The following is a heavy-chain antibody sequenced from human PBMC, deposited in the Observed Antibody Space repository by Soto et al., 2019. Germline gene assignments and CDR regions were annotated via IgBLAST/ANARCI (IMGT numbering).Heavy chain of an antibody. Sequence: GGSLRLSCAASGFTFSSYGMHWVRQAPGKGLEWVAVISYDGSNKYYADSVKGRFTISRDNSKNTLYLQMNSLRAEDTAVYYCAKEGWNDGGYYYYYMDVWGKGTTVTVSS. V-gene: IGHV3-30*18. J-gene: IGHJ6*03. D-gene: IGHD1-1*01. CDR1: GFTFSSYG. CDR2: ISYDGSNK. CDR3: AKEGWNDGGYYYYYMDV.